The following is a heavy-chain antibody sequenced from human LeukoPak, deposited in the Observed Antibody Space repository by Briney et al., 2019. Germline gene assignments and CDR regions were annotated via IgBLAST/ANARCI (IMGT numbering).Heavy chain of an antibody. J-gene: IGHJ5*02. Sequence: GASVKVSCKASGYTFTGYYMHWVRQAPGQGLEWMGWINPNSGGTNYAQKFQGRVTMTRDTSISTAYMELSRLRSDDTAVYHCAREYYDFWSGYGGPLSPWGQGTLVTVSS. CDR3: AREYYDFWSGYGGPLSP. CDR2: INPNSGGT. V-gene: IGHV1-2*02. D-gene: IGHD3-3*01. CDR1: GYTFTGYY.